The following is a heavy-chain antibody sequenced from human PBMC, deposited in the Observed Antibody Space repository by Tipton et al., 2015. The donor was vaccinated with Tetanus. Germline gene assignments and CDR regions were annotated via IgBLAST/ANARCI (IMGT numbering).Heavy chain of an antibody. CDR1: RGSINSGTFY. CDR2: IYYNGNM. CDR3: ARTADNWFDP. D-gene: IGHD2-21*02. J-gene: IGHJ5*02. V-gene: IGHV4-39*01. Sequence: GLVKPSETLSLTCTVSRGSINSGTFYWDWIRQPPGKGLEWIGNIYYNGNMLENPSLKGRVTLSLDKSKNQFSLNLTSVTAADTAVYYCARTADNWFDPWGQGILVTVSS.